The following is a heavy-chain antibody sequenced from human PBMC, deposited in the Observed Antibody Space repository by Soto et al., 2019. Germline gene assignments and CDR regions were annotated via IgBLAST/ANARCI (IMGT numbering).Heavy chain of an antibody. J-gene: IGHJ5*02. V-gene: IGHV1-2*04. CDR2: INPNNGAT. Sequence: QVQLVQSGAEVKKPGASVKVSCKAPRYIFTAYFMHWVRQAPGQGLEWMGWINPNNGATHYGLSFQGWVTMTRDTSISTAYMELSSLRSDDTAVYYCASHDPGARFDPWGQGPLVIVSS. CDR3: ASHDPGARFDP. CDR1: RYIFTAYF. D-gene: IGHD1-1*01.